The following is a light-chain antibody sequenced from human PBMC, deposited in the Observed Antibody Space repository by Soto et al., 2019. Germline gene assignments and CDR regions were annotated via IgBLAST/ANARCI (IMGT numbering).Light chain of an antibody. Sequence: QSALTQPASVSGSPGQSITISCTGTSSDVGGYNYVSWYQQHPGKAPKLIIYNVSDRPSGVSNRFSGSKSGNTASLTISGLQAEDEADYSCSSYTSSGTLYVFGTGTKLTAL. CDR3: SSYTSSGTLYV. CDR2: NVS. CDR1: SSDVGGYNY. V-gene: IGLV2-14*03. J-gene: IGLJ1*01.